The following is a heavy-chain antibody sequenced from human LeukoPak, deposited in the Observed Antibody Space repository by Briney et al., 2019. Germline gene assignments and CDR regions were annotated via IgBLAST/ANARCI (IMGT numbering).Heavy chain of an antibody. V-gene: IGHV3-30-3*01. D-gene: IGHD1-26*01. Sequence: PGGSLRLSCAASGFTFSSYAMHWVRQAPGKGLEWVAVISYDGSNKYYADSVKGRFTISRDNSKNTLYLQMNSLRAEDTAVYYCARDQSRGGGSYSWYFDYWGQGTLVTVSS. J-gene: IGHJ4*02. CDR3: ARDQSRGGGSYSWYFDY. CDR1: GFTFSSYA. CDR2: ISYDGSNK.